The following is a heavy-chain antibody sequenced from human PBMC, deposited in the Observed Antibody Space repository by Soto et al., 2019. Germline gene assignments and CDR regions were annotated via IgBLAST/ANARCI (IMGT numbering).Heavy chain of an antibody. CDR2: INWSGGTV. V-gene: IGHV3-9*01. CDR3: EKDIGSAAAGGYFYGMDV. CDR1: ESGLNAYA. D-gene: IGHD6-13*01. J-gene: IGHJ6*02. Sequence: RLSSTASESGLNAYAGGWGRPDPWGNPVGVSSINWSGGTVGYGDSVKGRFTISRDNAKNSLDLQMNTLRGDDTALYYCEKDIGSAAAGGYFYGMDVWGQGTKVTVSS.